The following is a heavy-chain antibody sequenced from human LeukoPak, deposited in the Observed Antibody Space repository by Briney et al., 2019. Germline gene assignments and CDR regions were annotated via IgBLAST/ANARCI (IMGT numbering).Heavy chain of an antibody. CDR1: GDSIISTNSY. D-gene: IGHD3-9*01. CDR2: IYYSGST. J-gene: IGHJ4*02. CDR3: ARLDYDILTGYHFDY. V-gene: IGHV4-39*07. Sequence: SETLSLTCSVSGDSIISTNSYWGWIRQPPGKGPEWIASIYYSGSTHYNPSLKSRVTISIDTSTNQFSLKLNSVTAADTAVYYCARLDYDILTGYHFDYWGQGTLVTVSS.